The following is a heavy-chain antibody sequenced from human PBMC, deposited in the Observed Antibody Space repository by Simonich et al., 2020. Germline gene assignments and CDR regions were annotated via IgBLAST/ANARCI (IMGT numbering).Heavy chain of an antibody. V-gene: IGHV3-49*04. CDR2: IRSKAYGGKT. CDR3: TRVKEEVTAIRFDY. Sequence: EVQLVESGGGLVQPGRSLRLSCTASGFTFGDYAMSWVRQAPGKGKEWVGFIRSKAYGGKTEYAESVKGRFTISRDDSKSIAYLQMNSLKTEDTAVYYCTRVKEEVTAIRFDYWGQGTLVTVSS. D-gene: IGHD2-21*02. J-gene: IGHJ4*02. CDR1: GFTFGDYA.